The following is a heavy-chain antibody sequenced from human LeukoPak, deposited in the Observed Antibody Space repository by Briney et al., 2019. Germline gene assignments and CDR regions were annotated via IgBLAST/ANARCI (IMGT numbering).Heavy chain of an antibody. J-gene: IGHJ6*02. D-gene: IGHD3-10*01. CDR2: IYYSGST. Sequence: PSETLSLTCTVSGGSLSSYYWSWIRQPPGKGLEWIGYIYYSGSTNYNPSLKSRVTVSVDTSKNQFSLKLSSVTAADTAVYYCARSPSITMVRGGYGMDVWGQGTTVTVSS. CDR1: GGSLSSYY. V-gene: IGHV4-59*01. CDR3: ARSPSITMVRGGYGMDV.